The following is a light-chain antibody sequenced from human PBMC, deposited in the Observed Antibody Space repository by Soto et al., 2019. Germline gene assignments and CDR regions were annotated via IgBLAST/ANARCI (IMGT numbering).Light chain of an antibody. CDR1: QDISNF. CDR3: QRYRGAPRT. J-gene: IGKJ1*01. V-gene: IGKV1-27*01. Sequence: DFQMTQSPSSLSASVGDRVTISCRAGQDISNFLAWYQQRPGKVPKLLIYAASTLQSGVPSRFSGSGSGTDFTLTMSSLQPEDAATYFCQRYRGAPRTFGQGTKVEIK. CDR2: AAS.